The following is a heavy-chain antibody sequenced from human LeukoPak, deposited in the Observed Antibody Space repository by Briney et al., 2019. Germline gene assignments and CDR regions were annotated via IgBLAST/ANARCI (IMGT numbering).Heavy chain of an antibody. Sequence: PSETLSLTCTVSGGSISSHYWSWIRQPPGKGLEWIGYIYYSGSTSYNPSLKSRVTISVDTSKNQFSLKLSSVTAADTAVYYCAREDSSGWYGVDWGQGTLVTVSS. D-gene: IGHD6-19*01. CDR2: IYYSGST. CDR1: GGSISSHY. V-gene: IGHV4-59*11. CDR3: AREDSSGWYGVD. J-gene: IGHJ4*02.